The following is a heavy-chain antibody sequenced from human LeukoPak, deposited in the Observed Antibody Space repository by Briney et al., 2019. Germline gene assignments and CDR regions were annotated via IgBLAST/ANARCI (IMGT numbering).Heavy chain of an antibody. CDR3: ARSNQADDY. CDR2: INPGGSSI. CDR1: GFTFSSHW. D-gene: IGHD1-14*01. J-gene: IGHJ4*02. Sequence: GGSLRLSCAASGFTFSSHWMHWVRQVPGKGLVWVARINPGGSSITYADSVKGRFTISRDNAKNTLYLQMDSLRAEDTGVYYCARSNQADDYWGQGTLVTVSS. V-gene: IGHV3-74*01.